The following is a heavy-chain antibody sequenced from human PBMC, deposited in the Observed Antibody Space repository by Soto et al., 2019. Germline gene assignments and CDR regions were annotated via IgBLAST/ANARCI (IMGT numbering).Heavy chain of an antibody. J-gene: IGHJ1*01. V-gene: IGHV4-4*07. D-gene: IGHD3-22*01. Sequence: SETLSLTCTVSGGSISSYYWSWIRQPPGKGLEWVGRIYTSGSTNYNPSLKSRVTMSVDTSKNHSPLKLSPVTAADTAVYYCARSTYYYDSSGKSEYFQHWGQGTLVTVSS. CDR1: GGSISSYY. CDR3: ARSTYYYDSSGKSEYFQH. CDR2: IYTSGST.